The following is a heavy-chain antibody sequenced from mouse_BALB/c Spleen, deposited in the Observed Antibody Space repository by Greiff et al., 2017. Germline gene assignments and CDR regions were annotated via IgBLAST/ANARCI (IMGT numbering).Heavy chain of an antibody. D-gene: IGHD2-1*01. CDR2: ISSGGST. Sequence: EVKLMESGGGLVKPGGSLKLSCAASGFTFSSYAMSWVRQTPEKRLEWVASISSGGSTYYPDSVKGRFTISRDNARNILYLQMSSLRSEDTAMYYCARGGIYYGNYAWFAYWGQGTLVTVSA. CDR3: ARGGIYYGNYAWFAY. V-gene: IGHV5-6-5*01. J-gene: IGHJ3*01. CDR1: GFTFSSYA.